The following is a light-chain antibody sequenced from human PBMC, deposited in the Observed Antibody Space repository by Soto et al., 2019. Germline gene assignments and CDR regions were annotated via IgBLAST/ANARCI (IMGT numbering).Light chain of an antibody. CDR3: QQYGSSPLT. J-gene: IGKJ4*01. Sequence: LTQSPGTLSLSIGERVTITCRASQSVSSTYVAWYQQKSGQAPRLLIYGASSMASGIPDRFSGSGSGTDFTLTISSLQPEDFAVYYCQQYGSSPLTFGEGTKVDIK. V-gene: IGKV3-20*01. CDR1: QSVSSTY. CDR2: GAS.